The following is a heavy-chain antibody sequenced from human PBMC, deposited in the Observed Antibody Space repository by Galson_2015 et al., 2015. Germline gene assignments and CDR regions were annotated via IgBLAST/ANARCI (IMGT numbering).Heavy chain of an antibody. D-gene: IGHD1-1*01. J-gene: IGHJ4*02. CDR2: INWNGGST. V-gene: IGHV3-20*04. Sequence: SLRLSCAASGFTFDDYGMSWVRQAPGKGLEWVSGINWNGGSTGYADSVKGRFTISRDNAKNSLYLQMNSLRAEDTALYYCARGDGSWNDGGGFGYWGQGTLVTVSS. CDR3: ARGDGSWNDGGGFGY. CDR1: GFTFDDYG.